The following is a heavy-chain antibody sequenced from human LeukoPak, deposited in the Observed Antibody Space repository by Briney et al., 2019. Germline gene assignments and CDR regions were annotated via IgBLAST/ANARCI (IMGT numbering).Heavy chain of an antibody. V-gene: IGHV3-48*01. J-gene: IGHJ4*02. D-gene: IGHD2/OR15-2a*01. Sequence: PGGSLRPSCAASGFTFSSYSMNWVRQAPGKGLEWVSYISSTRSPIHYADSVKGRFTISRDNAKNSLYLQMNSLRAEDTAVYYCATESIPDYWGQGTLVTVSP. CDR3: ATESIPDY. CDR2: ISSTRSPI. CDR1: GFTFSSYS.